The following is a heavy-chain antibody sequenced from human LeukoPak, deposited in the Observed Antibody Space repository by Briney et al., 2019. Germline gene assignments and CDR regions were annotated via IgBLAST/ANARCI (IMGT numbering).Heavy chain of an antibody. V-gene: IGHV3-11*04. D-gene: IGHD4-23*01. J-gene: IGHJ3*02. Sequence: GGSLRLSCAASGFTFSDYYMSWIRQAPGKGLEWVSYISSSGSTVYYADSVKGRFTISRDNAKNSLYMQMESLRDEDTAIYYCARDTLEYSNSPDAFDIWGQGTMVTVSS. CDR2: ISSSGSTV. CDR3: ARDTLEYSNSPDAFDI. CDR1: GFTFSDYY.